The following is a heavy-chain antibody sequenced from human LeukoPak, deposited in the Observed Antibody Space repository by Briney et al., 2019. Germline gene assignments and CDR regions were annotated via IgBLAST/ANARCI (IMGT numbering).Heavy chain of an antibody. CDR3: AKDRTFYYDSSGFFDY. J-gene: IGHJ4*02. D-gene: IGHD3-22*01. CDR2: ISGSGGTT. Sequence: GGSLRLSCAASGFIFSRYAMGWVRQPPGKGLEWVSTISGSGGTTYYADSVKGRFTISRDNYKNTLYLRMNSLRAEDTAVYYCAKDRTFYYDSSGFFDYWGQGTLVTVSS. CDR1: GFIFSRYA. V-gene: IGHV3-23*01.